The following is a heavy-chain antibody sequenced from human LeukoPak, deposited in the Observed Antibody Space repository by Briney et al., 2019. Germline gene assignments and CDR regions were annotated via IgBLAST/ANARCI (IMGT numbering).Heavy chain of an antibody. V-gene: IGHV3-23*01. CDR2: ISGSGGST. CDR1: GFTFSSYA. CDR3: AKAPVSGYSYSNDAFDI. D-gene: IGHD5-18*01. Sequence: GGSLRLSCAASGFTFSSYAMSWVRQAPGKGLEWVSAISGSGGSTYYADSVKGRFTISRDNSKNTLYLQMNSLRAEDTAVYYCAKAPVSGYSYSNDAFDIWGQGTMVTVSS. J-gene: IGHJ3*02.